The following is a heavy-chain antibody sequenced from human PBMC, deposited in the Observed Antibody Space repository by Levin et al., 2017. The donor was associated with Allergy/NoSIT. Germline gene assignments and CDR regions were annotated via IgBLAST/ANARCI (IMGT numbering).Heavy chain of an antibody. Sequence: GESLKISCAASGFTFSSYSMNWVRQAPGKGLEWVSSISSSSSYIYYADSVKGRFTISRDNAKKSLYLQMNSLRADDTAVYYWARDLGGYDGSGSYPDYWGQGTLVTVSS. CDR1: GFTFSSYS. V-gene: IGHV3-21*01. J-gene: IGHJ4*02. CDR2: ISSSSSYI. D-gene: IGHD3-10*01. CDR3: ARDLGGYDGSGSYPDY.